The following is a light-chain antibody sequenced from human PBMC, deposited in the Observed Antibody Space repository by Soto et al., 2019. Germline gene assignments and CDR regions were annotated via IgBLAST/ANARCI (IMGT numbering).Light chain of an antibody. CDR1: QSISSW. J-gene: IGKJ4*01. Sequence: DIQMTQSPSTLSASVGDRGTSTCRASQSISSWLAWYQQKPGQAPKLLIYDASSLESGVPSRFSGSGSGTEFTLTISSLQPDDFATYYCQQYNSYPLTFGGGTKVDIK. CDR2: DAS. V-gene: IGKV1-5*01. CDR3: QQYNSYPLT.